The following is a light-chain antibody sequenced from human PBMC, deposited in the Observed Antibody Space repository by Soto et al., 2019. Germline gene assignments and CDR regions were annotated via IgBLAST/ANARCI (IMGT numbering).Light chain of an antibody. J-gene: IGKJ4*01. CDR2: KVS. V-gene: IGKV2-30*02. CDR3: IQGTHWPRS. CDR1: QSLVHSDGNTY. Sequence: DVVVTQSPDSLPVTLGQPASISCRSSQSLVHSDGNTYLNWFHQRPGQSPRRLIYKVSYRDSGVPDRFSGSGSGTNFTLKISRVEAEDVGVYYCIQGTHWPRSFGGGTKVETK.